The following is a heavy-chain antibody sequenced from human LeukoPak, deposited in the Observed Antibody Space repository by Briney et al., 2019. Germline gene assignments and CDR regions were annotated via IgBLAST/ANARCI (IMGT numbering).Heavy chain of an antibody. CDR3: AKEDIVVVVAATIGAFDI. CDR1: GFTFSSYG. Sequence: GGSLRLSCAAPGFTFSSYGMHWVRQAPGKGLEWVAFIRYDGSNKYYADSVKGRFTISRDNSKNTLYLQMNSLRAEDTAVYYCAKEDIVVVVAATIGAFDIWGQGTMVTVSS. J-gene: IGHJ3*02. CDR2: IRYDGSNK. D-gene: IGHD2-15*01. V-gene: IGHV3-30*02.